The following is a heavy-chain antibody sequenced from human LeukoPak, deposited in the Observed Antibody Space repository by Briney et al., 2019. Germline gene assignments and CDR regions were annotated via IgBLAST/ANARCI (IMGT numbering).Heavy chain of an antibody. Sequence: GGSLRLSCAASGFTFSSYAMNWVRQAPGKGLEWVSSISSSSSYIYYADSVKGRFTISRDNAKNSLYLQMNSLRAEDTAVYYCARDRIGIHAFDIWSQGTMVTVSS. D-gene: IGHD1-1*01. CDR2: ISSSSSYI. J-gene: IGHJ3*02. V-gene: IGHV3-21*01. CDR1: GFTFSSYA. CDR3: ARDRIGIHAFDI.